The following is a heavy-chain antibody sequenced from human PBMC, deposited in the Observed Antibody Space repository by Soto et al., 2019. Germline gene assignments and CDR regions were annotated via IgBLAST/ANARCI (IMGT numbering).Heavy chain of an antibody. CDR2: IYYSGST. D-gene: IGHD3-16*01. CDR1: GGSISSFY. V-gene: IGHV4-59*01. Sequence: QVQLQESGPGLVKPSETLSLTCTVSGGSISSFYWSWIRQPPGKGLEFIGYIYYSGSTTYNPSLKSRVTISVDTSKNQFSLKLSSVTAADTAVYYCARSRNFDYVLYWGQGTLVTVSS. J-gene: IGHJ4*02. CDR3: ARSRNFDYVLY.